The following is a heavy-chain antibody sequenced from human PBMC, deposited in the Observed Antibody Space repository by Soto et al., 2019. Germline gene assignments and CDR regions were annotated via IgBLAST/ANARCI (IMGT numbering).Heavy chain of an antibody. J-gene: IGHJ3*02. V-gene: IGHV3-30*18. CDR2: ISYDGSNK. CDR1: GFTFSNYG. D-gene: IGHD1-26*01. Sequence: GGSLRLSCAASGFTFSNYGMHWVRQAPGKGLEWVAAISYDGSNKYYADSVKGRFTISRDNSKNTLYLQMNSLRAEDTAVYYCAKDLGSGSYLFDAFDIWGQGTMVTVS. CDR3: AKDLGSGSYLFDAFDI.